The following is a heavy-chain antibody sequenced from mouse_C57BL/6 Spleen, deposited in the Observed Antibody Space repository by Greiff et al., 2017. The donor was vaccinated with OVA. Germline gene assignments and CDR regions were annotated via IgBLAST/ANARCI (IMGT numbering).Heavy chain of an antibody. CDR3: ARGGTVVVNAMDY. Sequence: QVQLQQPGAELVKPGASVKLSCKASGYTFTSYWMHWVKQRPGQGLEWIGYINPCSGYTKYNQKFKDKATLTVDKSSSTAYMQLSSLTYEDSAVYYCARGGTVVVNAMDYWGQGTSVTVSS. CDR1: GYTFTSYW. CDR2: INPCSGYT. V-gene: IGHV1-7*01. D-gene: IGHD1-3*01. J-gene: IGHJ4*01.